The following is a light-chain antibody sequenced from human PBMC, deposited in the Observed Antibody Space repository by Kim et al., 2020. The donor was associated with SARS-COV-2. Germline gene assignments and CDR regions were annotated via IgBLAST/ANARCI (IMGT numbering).Light chain of an antibody. Sequence: ANINCTSSQSVLHTSHNKNFLAWYQQKPGQPPKLLIYWASTRESGVPDRFSGSGSGTDFTLIISSLQAEDMAVYYCQQYYSSPWTFGQGTKVDIK. CDR2: WAS. CDR1: QSVLHTSHNKNF. J-gene: IGKJ1*01. CDR3: QQYYSSPWT. V-gene: IGKV4-1*01.